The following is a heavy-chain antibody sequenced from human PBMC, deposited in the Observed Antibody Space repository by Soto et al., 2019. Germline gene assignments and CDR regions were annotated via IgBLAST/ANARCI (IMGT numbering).Heavy chain of an antibody. CDR2: IDPSDSQT. V-gene: IGHV5-10-1*01. CDR1: GYSFAGYW. J-gene: IGHJ4*02. D-gene: IGHD3-22*01. CDR3: ARQIYDSDTGPNFQYYFDS. Sequence: LGESLKISCKGSGYSFAGYWITWVRQKPGKSLEWMGRIDPSDSQTYYSPSLRGHVTISVTKSITTVFLQWSSLRASDTAMYYCARQIYDSDTGPNFQYYFDSWGQGTPVTVSS.